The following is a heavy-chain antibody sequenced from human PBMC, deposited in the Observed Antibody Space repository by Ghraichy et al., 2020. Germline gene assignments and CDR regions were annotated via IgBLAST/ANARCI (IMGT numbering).Heavy chain of an antibody. J-gene: IGHJ6*02. CDR3: ARGLSRITMVRGVLLYGMDV. CDR2: INHSGST. Sequence: SETLSLTCAVYGGSFSGYYWSWIRQPPGKGLEWIGEINHSGSTNYNPSLKSRVTISVDTSKNQFSLKLSSVTAADTAVYYCARGLSRITMVRGVLLYGMDVWGQGTTVTVSS. V-gene: IGHV4-34*01. D-gene: IGHD3-10*01. CDR1: GGSFSGYY.